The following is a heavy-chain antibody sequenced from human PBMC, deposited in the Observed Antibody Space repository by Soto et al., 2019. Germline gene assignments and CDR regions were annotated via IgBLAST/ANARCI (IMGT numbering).Heavy chain of an antibody. Sequence: GGSLRLSCAASGFTVSSNYMSWVRQAPGKGLEWVSVIYSGGSTYYADSVKGGFTISRDNSKNTLYLQMNSLRAEDTAVYYCARAPLFDPQLKRSYRLPIYFDYWGQGTLVTVSS. D-gene: IGHD3-16*02. V-gene: IGHV3-66*01. CDR2: IYSGGST. J-gene: IGHJ4*02. CDR3: ARAPLFDPQLKRSYRLPIYFDY. CDR1: GFTVSSNY.